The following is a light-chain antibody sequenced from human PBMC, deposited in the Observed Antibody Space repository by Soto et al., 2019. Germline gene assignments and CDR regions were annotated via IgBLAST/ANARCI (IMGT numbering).Light chain of an antibody. V-gene: IGLV2-14*01. CDR1: SSDVDGYKY. CDR3: VSFTSSTTYV. CDR2: DVA. J-gene: IGLJ1*01. Sequence: QSVLTQPASVSGSPGQSITISCTGTSSDVDGYKYVSWYQQHPGKAPKVMIYDVATRPSGVSNRFSGSKSGSTASLIISRLQTEDEADYYCVSFTSSTTYVFGSGTKLTVL.